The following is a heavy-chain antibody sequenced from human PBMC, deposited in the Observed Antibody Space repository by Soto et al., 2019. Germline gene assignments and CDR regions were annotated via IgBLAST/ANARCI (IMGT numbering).Heavy chain of an antibody. Sequence: EVQLVESGGGLVQPGGSLRLSCVASGFTFNYYWMHWVRQAPGEGLMWVSRLQTDGSHPDSADAVKGRFTISRDTAKTTLYLKMNKLRADATAVYYCARGGDSDYWGQGTLVTVSS. D-gene: IGHD2-21*02. CDR2: LQTDGSHP. CDR1: GFTFNYYW. V-gene: IGHV3-74*01. CDR3: ARGGDSDY. J-gene: IGHJ4*02.